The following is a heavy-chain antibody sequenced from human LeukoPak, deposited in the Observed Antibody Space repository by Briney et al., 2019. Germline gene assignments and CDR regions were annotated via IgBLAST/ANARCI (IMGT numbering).Heavy chain of an antibody. CDR1: GGSISSSSYY. CDR3: ARPALPAAGTCFDP. D-gene: IGHD6-13*01. V-gene: IGHV4-39*01. Sequence: SETLSLTCTVSGGSISSSSYYWGWIRQPPGKGLEWIGSIYYSGSTHYNPSLKSRVTISVDTSKNQFSLKLSSVTAADTAVYYCARPALPAAGTCFDPWGQGTLVTVSS. CDR2: IYYSGST. J-gene: IGHJ5*02.